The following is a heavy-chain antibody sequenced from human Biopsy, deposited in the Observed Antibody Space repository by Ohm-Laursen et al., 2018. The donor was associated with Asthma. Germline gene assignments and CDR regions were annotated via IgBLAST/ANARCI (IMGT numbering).Heavy chain of an antibody. J-gene: IGHJ4*02. D-gene: IGHD3-22*01. V-gene: IGHV4-39*01. CDR3: VRHQYSSSWSTFDY. CDR2: MYHSGSP. Sequence: GTLSLTCTVSGGSITSSSYYWGWIRQPPGKGMEWIGSMYHSGSPYSHPSLKSRATISVDTSKNRLSLKLSSVTAADTAVYFCVRHQYSSSWSTFDYWGQGALVTVSS. CDR1: GGSITSSSYY.